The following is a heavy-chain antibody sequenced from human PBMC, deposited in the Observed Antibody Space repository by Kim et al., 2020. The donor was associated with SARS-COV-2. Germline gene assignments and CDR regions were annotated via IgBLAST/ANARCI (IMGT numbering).Heavy chain of an antibody. D-gene: IGHD2-21*01. Sequence: GGSLRLSCTTSGFTFTGYAMSWVRQAPGKGLEWVSSIDGSDGTTYFVDSVKGRFTISRDNSKNTLYLQMSTLRADDTAVYYCVKGGWGSIWDDWGQGNL. V-gene: IGHV3-23*01. CDR3: VKGGWGSIWDD. CDR2: IDGSDGTT. J-gene: IGHJ4*02. CDR1: GFTFTGYA.